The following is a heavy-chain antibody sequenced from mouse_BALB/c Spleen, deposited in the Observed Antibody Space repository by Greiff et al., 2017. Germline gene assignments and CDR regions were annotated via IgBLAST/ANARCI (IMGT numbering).Heavy chain of an antibody. CDR1: GYTFTSYW. CDR3: TRNNLEALYYFDY. V-gene: IGHV1-69*02. D-gene: IGHD1-3*01. CDR2: IYPSDSYT. Sequence: QVQLKQPGAELVRPGASVKLSCKASGYTFTSYWINWVKQRPGQGLEWIGNIYPSDSYTNYNQKFTDKATLTVDKSSSTAYMQLSSPTSEDSAVYYCTRNNLEALYYFDYWGEGTTLTVSS. J-gene: IGHJ2*01.